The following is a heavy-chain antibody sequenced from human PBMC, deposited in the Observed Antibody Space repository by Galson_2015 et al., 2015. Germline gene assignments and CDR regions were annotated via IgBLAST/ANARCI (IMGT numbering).Heavy chain of an antibody. CDR2: INHSGST. CDR1: GGSFSGSY. D-gene: IGHD3-22*01. J-gene: IGHJ5*02. CDR3: ARDDRTDGTNRFDP. Sequence: SETLSLTCAVYGGSFSGSYWSWIRQPPGKGLEWIGEINHSGSTNYNPSLKSRVTISVDTSKNQFSLKLSSVTAADTAVYYCARDDRTDGTNRFDPWGQGTLVTVSS. V-gene: IGHV4-34*01.